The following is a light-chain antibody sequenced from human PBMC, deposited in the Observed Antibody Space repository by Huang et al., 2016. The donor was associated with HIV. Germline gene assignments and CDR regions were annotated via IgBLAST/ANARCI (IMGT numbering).Light chain of an antibody. V-gene: IGKV1-33*01. Sequence: IQMTQSPSSLSASVGDRVTITCQASQDISNYLNWYQQKPGKDPKLLIYDASNLETGVPSRFGGGGSGTDVTFTISSLQPEDIATYYCQQYDNLPLTFGGGTKVEIK. J-gene: IGKJ4*01. CDR1: QDISNY. CDR2: DAS. CDR3: QQYDNLPLT.